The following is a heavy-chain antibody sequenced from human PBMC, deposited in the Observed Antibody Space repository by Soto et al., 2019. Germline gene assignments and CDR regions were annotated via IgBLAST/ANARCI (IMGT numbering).Heavy chain of an antibody. Sequence: QVQLQESGPGLVKPSQTLSLTCTVSGGSISSGGYYWSWIRQHPGKGLEWIGYIYYSGSTYYNPSLKSRVTISVDTSKNQFSLKLSSVTAADTAVYYCARLWYYYDSGGYYYENWFDPWGQGTLVTVSS. CDR1: GGSISSGGYY. V-gene: IGHV4-31*03. CDR2: IYYSGST. J-gene: IGHJ5*02. CDR3: ARLWYYYDSGGYYYENWFDP. D-gene: IGHD3-22*01.